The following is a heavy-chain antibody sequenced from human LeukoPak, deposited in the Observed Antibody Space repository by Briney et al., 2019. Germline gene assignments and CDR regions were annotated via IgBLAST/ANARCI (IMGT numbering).Heavy chain of an antibody. J-gene: IGHJ4*02. Sequence: SETLSLTCAVYGGSFSGYYWSWIRQPPGKGLEWIGEINHSGSTNYNPSLKSRVTISVDTSKNQFSLKLSSVTAADTAVYYCARGSTSDREPTVRGYYFDYWGQGTLVTVSS. D-gene: IGHD1-26*01. V-gene: IGHV4-34*01. CDR3: ARGSTSDREPTVRGYYFDY. CDR1: GGSFSGYY. CDR2: INHSGST.